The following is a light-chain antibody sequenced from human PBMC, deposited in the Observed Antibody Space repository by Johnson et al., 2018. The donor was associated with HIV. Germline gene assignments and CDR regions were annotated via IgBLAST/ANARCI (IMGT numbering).Light chain of an antibody. CDR3: GTWDSSLGTYV. Sequence: QSVLTQPPSVSAAPGQKVTISCSGSSSNIANNYVSWYQQLPGTAPKLLIYENNKRPSGIPDRFSGSKSGTSATLDITGLQTGDEADYYCGTWDSSLGTYVFGTGAKVTVL. J-gene: IGLJ1*01. CDR2: ENN. CDR1: SSNIANNY. V-gene: IGLV1-51*02.